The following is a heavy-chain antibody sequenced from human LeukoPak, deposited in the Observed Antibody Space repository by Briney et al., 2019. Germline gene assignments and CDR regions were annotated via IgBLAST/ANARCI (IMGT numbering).Heavy chain of an antibody. D-gene: IGHD3-22*01. CDR2: ISAYNGNT. J-gene: IGHJ3*02. V-gene: IGHV1-18*01. Sequence: ASVKVSCKASGYTFTSYGISWVRQAPGQGLEWMGWISAYNGNTNYAQKFQGRVTMARDTSISTAYMELSRLRSDDTAVYYCARATFPYYYDSNGLNAFDIWGQGTMVTVSS. CDR1: GYTFTSYG. CDR3: ARATFPYYYDSNGLNAFDI.